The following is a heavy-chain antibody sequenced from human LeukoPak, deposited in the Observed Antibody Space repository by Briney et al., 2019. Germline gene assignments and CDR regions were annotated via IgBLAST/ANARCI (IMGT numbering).Heavy chain of an antibody. CDR3: ARAPWTPVTAGYFQH. CDR2: IYHSGST. Sequence: SETLSLTCTVSGGSISSHYWSWIRQPPGKGLEWIEYIYHSGSTNYNPSLKSRVTISVDTSKNQFSLKLSSVTAADTAVYYCARAPWTPVTAGYFQHWGQGTLVTVSS. J-gene: IGHJ1*01. CDR1: GGSISSHY. V-gene: IGHV4-59*11. D-gene: IGHD3/OR15-3a*01.